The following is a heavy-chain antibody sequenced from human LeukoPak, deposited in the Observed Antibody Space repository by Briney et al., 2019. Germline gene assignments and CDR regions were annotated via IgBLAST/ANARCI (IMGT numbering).Heavy chain of an antibody. CDR2: IYTSGST. D-gene: IGHD5-12*01. V-gene: IGHV4-61*02. J-gene: IGHJ3*02. CDR3: ASYRGNSGYDSHAFDI. CDR1: GGSISSGSYY. Sequence: ASETLSLTCTVSGGSISSGSYYWSWIRQPAGKGLEWIGRIYTSGSTNYNPSLKSRVTISVDTSKNQFSLKLSSVTAADTAVYYCASYRGNSGYDSHAFDIWGQGTMVTVSS.